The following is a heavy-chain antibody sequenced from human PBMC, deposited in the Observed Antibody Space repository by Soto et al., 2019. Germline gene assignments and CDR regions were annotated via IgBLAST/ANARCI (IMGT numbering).Heavy chain of an antibody. J-gene: IGHJ6*02. CDR1: GYSFTNYW. Sequence: GESLKISCKGSGYSFTNYWIGWVRQMPGKGLEWVGIIYPGDSDTRYSPSFQGQVTISADKSISTAFLQWSSLKASDTVMYYCARLLAYSSSHAMDVWGQGATVTVSS. CDR3: ARLLAYSSSHAMDV. CDR2: IYPGDSDT. V-gene: IGHV5-51*01. D-gene: IGHD4-4*01.